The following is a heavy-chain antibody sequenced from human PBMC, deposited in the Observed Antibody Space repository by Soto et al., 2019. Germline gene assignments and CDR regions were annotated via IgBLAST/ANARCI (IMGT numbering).Heavy chain of an antibody. CDR3: ASGLRPNPVDI. CDR2: IYYSGST. D-gene: IGHD4-17*01. Sequence: SETLSLTCAVSGASISDYYWSWIRQPPGKGLEWIGYIYYSGSTKYNPSLKSRVTISEDTSKNQVSLKLRSVTAADTAVYYCASGLRPNPVDIRGQGTMVTVSS. CDR1: GASISDYY. V-gene: IGHV4-59*01. J-gene: IGHJ3*02.